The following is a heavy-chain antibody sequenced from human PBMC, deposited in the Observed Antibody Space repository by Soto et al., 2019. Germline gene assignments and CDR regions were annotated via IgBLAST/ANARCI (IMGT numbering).Heavy chain of an antibody. Sequence: GGSLRLSCAASGFTFSSYAMHWVRQAPGKGLEWVAVISYDGSNKYYADSVKGRFTISRDNSKNTLYLQMNSLRAEDTAVYYWARDATRSYSSGWYGSDAFDIWGQGTMVTVSS. CDR1: GFTFSSYA. CDR2: ISYDGSNK. J-gene: IGHJ3*02. CDR3: ARDATRSYSSGWYGSDAFDI. V-gene: IGHV3-30-3*01. D-gene: IGHD6-19*01.